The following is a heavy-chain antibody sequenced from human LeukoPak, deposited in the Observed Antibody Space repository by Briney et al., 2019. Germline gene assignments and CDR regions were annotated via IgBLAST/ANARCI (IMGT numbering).Heavy chain of an antibody. CDR1: GASVSSASY. CDR2: IYNGVNT. D-gene: IGHD1-26*01. V-gene: IGHV4-61*01. CDR3: ARSRAFNSGAFDP. J-gene: IGHJ5*02. Sequence: SETLSLTCTVSGASVSSASYWTWIRQPPGKGVEWIAHIYNGVNTNYNPSLKSRVTISVDTSKNQLSLRLNSVTAADTAVYYCARSRAFNSGAFDPWGQGGLVTVSS.